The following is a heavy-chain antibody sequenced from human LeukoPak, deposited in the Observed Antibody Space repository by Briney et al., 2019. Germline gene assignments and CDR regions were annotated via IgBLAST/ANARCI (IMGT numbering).Heavy chain of an antibody. J-gene: IGHJ4*02. CDR3: ARVMGGASTGLGY. CDR1: GFTFSSYA. Sequence: GGSLRLSCAASGFTFSSYAMHWVRQAPGKGLEWVAVISYDGSNKYYADSVKGRFIISRDNSKNTLYLQMNSLRAEDTAVYYCARVMGGASTGLGYWGQGTLVTVSS. D-gene: IGHD2-8*02. V-gene: IGHV3-30*04. CDR2: ISYDGSNK.